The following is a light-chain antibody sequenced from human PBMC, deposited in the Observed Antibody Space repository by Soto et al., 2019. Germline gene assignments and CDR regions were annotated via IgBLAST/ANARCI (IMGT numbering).Light chain of an antibody. CDR3: SSYSTMGTYV. CDR2: EVS. J-gene: IGLJ1*01. Sequence: QSVLTQPASVSGSPGQSITISCTGTGSDVGRYDYVSWYQQHPGKAPKLMVSEVSHRPSGVSNRFSGSKSGNTASLTISGPQAEDEADYYCSSYSTMGTYVFGAGTKVTVL. V-gene: IGLV2-14*01. CDR1: GSDVGRYDY.